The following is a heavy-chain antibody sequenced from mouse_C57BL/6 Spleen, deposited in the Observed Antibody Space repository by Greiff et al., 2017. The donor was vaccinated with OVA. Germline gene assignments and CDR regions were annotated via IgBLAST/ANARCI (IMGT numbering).Heavy chain of an antibody. D-gene: IGHD1-1*01. CDR1: GYAFSSSW. V-gene: IGHV1-82*01. CDR3: AREAYYGSSYNDY. J-gene: IGHJ2*01. Sequence: VQLQQSGPELVKPGASVKISCKASGYAFSSSWMNWVKQRPGKGLEWIGRIYPGDGDTNYNGKFKGKATLTADKSSSTAYMQLSSLTSEDSAVYFCAREAYYGSSYNDYWGQGTTLTVSS. CDR2: IYPGDGDT.